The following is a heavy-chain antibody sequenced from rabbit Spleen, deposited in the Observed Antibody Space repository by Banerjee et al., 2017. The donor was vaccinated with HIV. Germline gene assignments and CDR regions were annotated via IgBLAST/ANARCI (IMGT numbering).Heavy chain of an antibody. D-gene: IGHD7-1*01. CDR3: ARDTGTSFSTYGMDL. J-gene: IGHJ6*01. CDR1: GIDFSSSYF. CDR2: IDSSSGST. V-gene: IGHV1S40*01. Sequence: QQLEESGGGLVKPGASLTLTCKASGIDFSSSYFMCWVRQAPGRGLEWIACIDSSSGSTWYASWAKGRFTISKTSSTTVTLQMTSLTAADTATYFCARDTGTSFSTYGMDLWGPGTLVTVS.